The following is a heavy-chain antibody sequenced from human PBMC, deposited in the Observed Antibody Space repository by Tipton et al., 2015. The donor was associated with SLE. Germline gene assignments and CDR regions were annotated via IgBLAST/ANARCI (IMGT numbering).Heavy chain of an antibody. CDR1: GGSITTYY. J-gene: IGHJ6*02. CDR3: ARADYYYYGMDV. CDR2: IYYSGST. V-gene: IGHV4-59*01. Sequence: TLSLTCTVSGGSITTYYWSWIRQPPGKGLEWIGYIYYSGSTNYNPSLKSRVTISVDTSKNQFSLKLNSVTAADTAVYYCARADYYYYGMDVWGQGTTVTVSS.